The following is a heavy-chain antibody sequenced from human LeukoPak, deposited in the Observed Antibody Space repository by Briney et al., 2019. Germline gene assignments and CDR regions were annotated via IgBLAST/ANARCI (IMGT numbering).Heavy chain of an antibody. CDR3: AKSKGSITMVRGVPPAFDY. CDR2: ISGSGGST. D-gene: IGHD3-10*01. V-gene: IGHV3-23*01. Sequence: GGSLRLSCAASGFTFSSYAMSWVRQAPGKGLEWVSAISGSGGSTYYADSVKGRFTISRDNSKNTLYLQMNSLRAEDTAVYYCAKSKGSITMVRGVPPAFDYWGQGTPVTVSS. CDR1: GFTFSSYA. J-gene: IGHJ4*02.